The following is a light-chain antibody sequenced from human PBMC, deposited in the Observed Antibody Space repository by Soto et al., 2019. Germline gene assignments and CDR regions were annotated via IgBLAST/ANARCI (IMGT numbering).Light chain of an antibody. CDR2: EAS. J-gene: IGKJ4*01. CDR3: QQRCNFLT. Sequence: VLTQSPATLSLSPGERATLSCRASQSIATYLAWYQQKPGQAPRLLIYEASNRATGVSARFSGSGSGTAFTLSISSLEPEDFAVYYCQQRCNFLTFGGGTKVEIK. CDR1: QSIATY. V-gene: IGKV3-11*01.